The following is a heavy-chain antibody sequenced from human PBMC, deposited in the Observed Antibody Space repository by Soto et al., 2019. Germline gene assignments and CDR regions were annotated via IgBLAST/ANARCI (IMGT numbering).Heavy chain of an antibody. Sequence: QVQLVQSGAEVKKPGSSVKVSCKASGGTFNSFAISWVRQAPGQGLEWMGGIIPIFGTANHAQKLQGRVTITADEXXSPADMELSTLRSADTAVYDCAGDTCISTTCYHDYGGQGTLVNV. V-gene: IGHV1-69*12. D-gene: IGHD2-2*01. CDR3: AGDTCISTTCYHDY. J-gene: IGHJ4*02. CDR1: GGTFNSFA. CDR2: IIPIFGTA.